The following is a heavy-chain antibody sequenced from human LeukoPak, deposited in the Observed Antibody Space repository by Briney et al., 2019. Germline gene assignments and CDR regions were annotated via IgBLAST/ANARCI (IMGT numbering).Heavy chain of an antibody. Sequence: ASETLSLTCTVSGGSISSYYWSWIRQPPGKGLEWIGYIYYSGSTNYNPSLKSRVTISVDTSKNQFSLKLSSVTAADTAVYYCARISGYSSGWLSPFDYWGQGTLVTVSS. J-gene: IGHJ4*02. CDR2: IYYSGST. D-gene: IGHD6-19*01. V-gene: IGHV4-59*01. CDR3: ARISGYSSGWLSPFDY. CDR1: GGSISSYY.